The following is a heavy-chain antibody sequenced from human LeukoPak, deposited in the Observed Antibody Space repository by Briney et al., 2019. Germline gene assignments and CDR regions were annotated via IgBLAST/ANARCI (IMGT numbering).Heavy chain of an antibody. CDR3: ARGPFSSSWSEFDY. D-gene: IGHD6-13*01. J-gene: IGHJ4*02. Sequence: GGSLTLSCAASGFTFSDYSLNWVRQAPGKGLEWVSCISGDSRYIYYADSLKGRSTISRVNAQNSLYLHMNNLRAEDTAVYYCARGPFSSSWSEFDYWGQGTLVTVSS. CDR2: ISGDSRYI. V-gene: IGHV3-21*06. CDR1: GFTFSDYS.